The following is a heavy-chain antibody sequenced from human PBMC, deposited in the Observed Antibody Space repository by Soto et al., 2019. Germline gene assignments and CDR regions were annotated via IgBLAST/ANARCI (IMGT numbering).Heavy chain of an antibody. J-gene: IGHJ4*02. CDR1: DGSISSYY. CDR2: VYYSGST. Sequence: TSETLSLTCTVSDGSISSYYWSWIRQPPGKGLEWIGYVYYSGSTNYDPSLKSRVTISVDTSKNQFSLKLSSVTAADTAVYYCARGVVVAASWLDLSYYSDYWGQGTLVTVSS. V-gene: IGHV4-59*01. CDR3: ARGVVVAASWLDLSYYSDY. D-gene: IGHD2-15*01.